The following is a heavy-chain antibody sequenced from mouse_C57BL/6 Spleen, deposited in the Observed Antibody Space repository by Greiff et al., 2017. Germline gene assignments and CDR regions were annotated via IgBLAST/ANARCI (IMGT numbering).Heavy chain of an antibody. D-gene: IGHD2-4*01. CDR1: GYTFTDYN. J-gene: IGHJ4*01. CDR2: INPNNGGT. CDR3: ARYGYDDVMDY. V-gene: IGHV1-22*01. Sequence: VQLQQSGPELVKPGASVKMSCKASGYTFTDYNMHWVKQSHEKSLEWIGYINPNNGGTSYNQKFKGKATLTVNKSSNTAYMELRSLTSEDSAVYYCARYGYDDVMDYWGQGTSVTVAS.